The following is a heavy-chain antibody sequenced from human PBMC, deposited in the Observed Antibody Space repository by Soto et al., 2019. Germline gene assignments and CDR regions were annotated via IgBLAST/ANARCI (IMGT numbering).Heavy chain of an antibody. V-gene: IGHV4-31*03. CDR3: ARVGDILTGYFDY. CDR2: IYYSGST. D-gene: IGHD3-9*01. Sequence: SETLSLTCTVSGGSISSGGYYWSWIRQHPGKGLEWIGYIYYSGSTYYNPSLKSRVTISVDTSKNQFSLKLSSVTAADTAVYYCARVGDILTGYFDYWGQGTLVTVSS. CDR1: GGSISSGGYY. J-gene: IGHJ4*02.